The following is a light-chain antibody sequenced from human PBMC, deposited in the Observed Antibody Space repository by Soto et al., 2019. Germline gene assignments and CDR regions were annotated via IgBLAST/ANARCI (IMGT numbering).Light chain of an antibody. CDR1: QGIGSW. J-gene: IGKJ4*01. Sequence: DIQMTQSPSSVSASVGDRVTITCRASQGIGSWLAWYQQKPGKAPKLLIYAASSLQSGVPSRFSGSGSVTDFPLTISGLRPEDFATYCCLQANPFPLTFGGGTKVEIK. V-gene: IGKV1-12*01. CDR3: LQANPFPLT. CDR2: AAS.